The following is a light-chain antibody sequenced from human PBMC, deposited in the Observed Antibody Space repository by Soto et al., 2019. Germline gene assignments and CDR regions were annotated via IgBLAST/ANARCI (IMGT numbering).Light chain of an antibody. CDR3: QQRSNWPPWT. CDR2: DAS. CDR1: QSLSASY. J-gene: IGKJ1*01. Sequence: EIVLTQSPGTLSLSPGERATLFCRASQSLSASYLAWYQQKPGQAPRLLIYDASNRATGIPARFSGSGSGTDFTLTISSLEPEDFAVYYCQQRSNWPPWTFGQGTKVDI. V-gene: IGKV3-11*01.